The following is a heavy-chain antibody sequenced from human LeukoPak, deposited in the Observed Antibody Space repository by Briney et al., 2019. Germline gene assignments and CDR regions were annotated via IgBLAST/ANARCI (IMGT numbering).Heavy chain of an antibody. Sequence: SETLSLTCAVYGGSFSGYYWSWIRQPPGKGLEWIGEINHSGSTNYNPSLKSRATISVDTSKNQFSLKLSSVTAADTAVYYCARGRLVYCSGGSCYWDNWFDPWGQGTLVTVSS. CDR1: GGSFSGYY. J-gene: IGHJ5*02. D-gene: IGHD2-15*01. CDR3: ARGRLVYCSGGSCYWDNWFDP. V-gene: IGHV4-34*01. CDR2: INHSGST.